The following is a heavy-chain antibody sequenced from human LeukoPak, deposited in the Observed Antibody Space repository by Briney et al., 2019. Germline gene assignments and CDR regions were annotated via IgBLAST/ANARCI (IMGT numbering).Heavy chain of an antibody. J-gene: IGHJ4*02. D-gene: IGHD4-17*01. V-gene: IGHV3-23*01. CDR2: ISGSGDNT. CDR1: EFTLSSYA. CDR3: AKVDDYGARWFFDY. Sequence: GGSLRLSCAASEFTLSSYAMSWVRQAPGKGLEWVSAISGSGDNTYYADSVKGRFTISRDNSKNTLYLQMNSLRGEDTAVYYCAKVDDYGARWFFDYWGQGTLVTVSS.